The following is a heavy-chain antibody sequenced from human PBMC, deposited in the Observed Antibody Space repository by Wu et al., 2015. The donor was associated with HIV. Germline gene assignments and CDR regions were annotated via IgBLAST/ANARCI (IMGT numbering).Heavy chain of an antibody. CDR1: GYTFTDYY. Sequence: QVQLVHSGAEVKKPGASVKVSCKASGYTFTDYYMHWVRQAPGLGLEWLGIINPSSGSTSYAQKFKGRVSMTRDTSTATVYMELNSLKSEDTAVYSCARAGGFCSGTSCLDLWGQGTLVTVFS. D-gene: IGHD2-2*01. CDR2: INPSSGST. J-gene: IGHJ5*02. CDR3: ARAGGFCSGTSCLDL. V-gene: IGHV1-46*01.